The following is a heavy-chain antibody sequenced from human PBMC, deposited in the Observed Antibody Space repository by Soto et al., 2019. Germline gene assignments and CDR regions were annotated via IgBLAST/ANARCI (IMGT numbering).Heavy chain of an antibody. D-gene: IGHD2-15*01. CDR2: ISASGGST. J-gene: IGHJ4*02. Sequence: EVQLLDSGGGLVQPGGSLRLSFAASGFTFSSYAMSWVRQAPGKGLAWVSLISASGGSTYYADSVKGRFTISRDNSKNTLYLQMKSLRDEDTAVYYCAKGRITMVAAPPDYWGQGNLVNVSS. CDR3: AKGRITMVAAPPDY. V-gene: IGHV3-23*01. CDR1: GFTFSSYA.